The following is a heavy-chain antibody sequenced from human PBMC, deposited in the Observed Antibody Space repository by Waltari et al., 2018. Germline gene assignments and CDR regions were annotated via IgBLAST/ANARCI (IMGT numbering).Heavy chain of an antibody. CDR3: ARSTGPYYDSSGYHY. Sequence: QLQLQESGPGLVKPSETLSLTCTVSGGTISSSRYYWGWISQPPGKGLEWIGSIDYSGSTYYNPSLNSRVTISVDTSKNQFSLKLSSVTAADTAVYYCARSTGPYYDSSGYHYWGQGTLVTVSS. V-gene: IGHV4-39*07. CDR1: GGTISSSRYY. J-gene: IGHJ4*02. D-gene: IGHD3-22*01. CDR2: IDYSGST.